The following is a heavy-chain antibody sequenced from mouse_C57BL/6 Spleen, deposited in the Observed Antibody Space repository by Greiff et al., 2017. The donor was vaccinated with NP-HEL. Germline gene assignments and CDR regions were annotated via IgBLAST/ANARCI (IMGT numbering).Heavy chain of an antibody. J-gene: IGHJ3*01. Sequence: DVHLVESGGGLVKPGGSLKLSCAASGFTFSDYGMHWVRQAPEKGLEWVAYISSGSSTIYYADTVKGRFTISRDNAKNTLFLQMTSLRSEDTAMYYCARELNWDPAYWGQGTLVTVSA. V-gene: IGHV5-17*01. CDR2: ISSGSSTI. CDR3: ARELNWDPAY. D-gene: IGHD4-1*01. CDR1: GFTFSDYG.